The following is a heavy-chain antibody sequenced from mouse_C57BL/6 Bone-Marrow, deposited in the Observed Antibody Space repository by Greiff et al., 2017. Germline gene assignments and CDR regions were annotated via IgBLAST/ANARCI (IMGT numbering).Heavy chain of an antibody. D-gene: IGHD3-2*02. CDR3: TTAGRGYFDV. CDR2: IDPENGDT. V-gene: IGHV14-4*01. J-gene: IGHJ1*03. Sequence: EVQLQQSGAELVRPGASVKLSCTASGFNIKDDYMHWVKQRPEQGLEWIGWIDPENGDTEYASKFQGKATITADTSSNPAYLQLSSLTSEDTAVYYCTTAGRGYFDVWGTGTTVTVSS. CDR1: GFNIKDDY.